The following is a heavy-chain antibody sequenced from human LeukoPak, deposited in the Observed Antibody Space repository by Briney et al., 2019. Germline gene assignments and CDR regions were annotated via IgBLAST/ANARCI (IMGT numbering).Heavy chain of an antibody. CDR1: EFTLSHYA. CDR3: ARRAGAYSHPYDY. CDR2: ISDSGSIT. Sequence: GGSLRLSCAASEFTLSHYAMAWVRQAPGKGLEWVSGISDSGSITHYADSVNGRFTISRDKSKNTLSLQMNSLRAEDTAVYYCARRAGAYSHPYDYWGQGTLVTVSS. J-gene: IGHJ4*02. D-gene: IGHD4/OR15-4a*01. V-gene: IGHV3-23*01.